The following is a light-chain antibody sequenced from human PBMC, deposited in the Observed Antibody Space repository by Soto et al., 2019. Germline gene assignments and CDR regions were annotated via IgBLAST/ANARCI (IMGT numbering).Light chain of an antibody. CDR1: QSISSL. CDR3: QQYNDSFPYT. CDR2: AAS. Sequence: DIQMTQSPSTLSASVGDRVTITCRASQSISSLLAWYQQKPGTAPKLLIYAASTLESGVPSRFSGSRSGTEFTLTVSSLQPDDFATYYCQQYNDSFPYTFGQGTKLEIK. J-gene: IGKJ2*01. V-gene: IGKV1-5*03.